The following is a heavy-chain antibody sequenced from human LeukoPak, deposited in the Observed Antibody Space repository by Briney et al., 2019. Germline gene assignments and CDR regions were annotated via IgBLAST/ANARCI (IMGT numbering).Heavy chain of an antibody. CDR3: ARAESIAVAGYNYYYYYMDV. Sequence: KPSETLSLTCAVSGGSISSGGYSWSWIRQPPGKGMEWIAYIYYTGNTYFNPSLKSRVTISVDTSKNQFSLKLSSVTAADTAVYYCARAESIAVAGYNYYYYYMDVWGKGTTVTVSS. CDR2: IYYTGNT. D-gene: IGHD6-19*01. CDR1: GGSISSGGYS. V-gene: IGHV4-30-4*07. J-gene: IGHJ6*03.